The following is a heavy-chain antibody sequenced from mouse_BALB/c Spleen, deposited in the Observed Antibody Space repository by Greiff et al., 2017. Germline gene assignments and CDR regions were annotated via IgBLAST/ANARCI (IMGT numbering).Heavy chain of an antibody. V-gene: IGHV1S56*01. CDR3: ARNYRYDGDAMDY. CDR1: GYTFTSYY. J-gene: IGHJ4*01. Sequence: VKLVESGPELVKPGASVRISCKASGYTFTSYYIHWVKQRPGQGLEWIGWIYPGNVNTKYNEKFKGKATLTADKSSSTAYMQLSSLTSEDSAVYFCARNYRYDGDAMDYWGQGTSVTVSS. D-gene: IGHD2-14*01. CDR2: IYPGNVNT.